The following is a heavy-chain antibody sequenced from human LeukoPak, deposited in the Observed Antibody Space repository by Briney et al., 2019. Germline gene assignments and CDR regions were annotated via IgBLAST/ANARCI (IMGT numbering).Heavy chain of an antibody. Sequence: GGSLRLSCAASGFTFSSYGMHWVRQAPAKGLEWVAIISYDGSNKYYADSVKGRFTISRDNSKNTLYLQMNSLRAEDTAVYYCARVDQNDYWGQGTLVTVSS. V-gene: IGHV3-30*03. CDR2: ISYDGSNK. CDR3: ARVDQNDY. J-gene: IGHJ4*02. D-gene: IGHD2-2*01. CDR1: GFTFSSYG.